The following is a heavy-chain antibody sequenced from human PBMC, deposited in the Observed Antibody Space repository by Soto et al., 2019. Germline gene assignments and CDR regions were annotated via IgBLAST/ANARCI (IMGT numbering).Heavy chain of an antibody. Sequence: RASVKVSCKASGGTFSSYAISWVRQAPGQGLEWMGGIIPIFGTANYAQKFQGRVTITADESTSTAYMELSSLRSEDTAVYYCARTYDFWSGYMYYFDYWGQGTLVTVSS. CDR1: GGTFSSYA. V-gene: IGHV1-69*13. CDR2: IIPIFGTA. D-gene: IGHD3-3*01. CDR3: ARTYDFWSGYMYYFDY. J-gene: IGHJ4*02.